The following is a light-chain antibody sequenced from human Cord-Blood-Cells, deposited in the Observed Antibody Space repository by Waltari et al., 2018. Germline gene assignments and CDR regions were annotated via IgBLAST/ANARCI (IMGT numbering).Light chain of an antibody. CDR3: SSYTSSSTWV. CDR2: DAS. J-gene: IGLJ3*02. CDR1: RSDVGGYNY. V-gene: IGLV2-14*03. Sequence: QSALTQPASVSGSPGQSIPISCTGTRSDVGGYNYVSCYQQHPGKAPKLMIYDASNRPSGVSNRFSGSKSGDTASLTISGLQAEDEADYYCSSYTSSSTWVFGGGTKLTVL.